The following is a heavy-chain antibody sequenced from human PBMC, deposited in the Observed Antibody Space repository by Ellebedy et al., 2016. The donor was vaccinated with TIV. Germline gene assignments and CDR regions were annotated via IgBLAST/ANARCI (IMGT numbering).Heavy chain of an antibody. Sequence: AASVKVSCKASGYSLTSNGISWVRQAPGQGLEWMGWIGAYNGNTNYAQKFQGRVTMTTDTSTSTVYMDLRSLRSDDTAVNARGLWFGELDVWGQGTTVTVSS. D-gene: IGHD3-10*01. CDR1: GYSLTSNG. CDR2: IGAYNGNT. CDR3: GLWFGELDV. J-gene: IGHJ6*02. V-gene: IGHV1-18*01.